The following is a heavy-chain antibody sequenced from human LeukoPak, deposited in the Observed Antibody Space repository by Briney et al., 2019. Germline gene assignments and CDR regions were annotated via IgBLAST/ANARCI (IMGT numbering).Heavy chain of an antibody. CDR2: IRYDGSNK. CDR1: GFTFSSYG. CDR3: VNQDIVVVPAAVYYYYYMDV. V-gene: IGHV3-30*02. J-gene: IGHJ6*03. Sequence: GGSLRLSCAASGFTFSSYGMHWVRQAPGKGLEWVAFIRYDGSNKYYADSVKGRFTISRDNSKNTLYLQMNSLRAEDTAVYYCVNQDIVVVPAAVYYYYYMDVWGKGTTVTVSS. D-gene: IGHD2-2*01.